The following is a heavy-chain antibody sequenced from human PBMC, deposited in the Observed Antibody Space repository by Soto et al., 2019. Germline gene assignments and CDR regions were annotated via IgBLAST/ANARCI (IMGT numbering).Heavy chain of an antibody. Sequence: VQLQESGPGLVRPSGTLSLTCAVSGASISSGNWWSWVRQSPGKGLGWIGEIYHSGSTNHNPSLRSRVIISVDKSRNQFYLKLSSVTAADTAVYFCASHRGNTFGPYDDWGQGTQVTVSS. V-gene: IGHV4-4*02. J-gene: IGHJ4*01. CDR3: ASHRGNTFGPYDD. CDR1: GASISSGNW. CDR2: IYHSGST. D-gene: IGHD3-16*01.